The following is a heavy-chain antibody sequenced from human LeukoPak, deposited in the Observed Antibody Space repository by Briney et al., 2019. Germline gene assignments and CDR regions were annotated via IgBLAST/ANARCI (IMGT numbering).Heavy chain of an antibody. J-gene: IGHJ4*02. V-gene: IGHV3-30*03. CDR2: ISYDGSNK. D-gene: IGHD2-15*01. CDR3: ARDSEGVGNYFDY. Sequence: PGGSLRLSCAASGFTFSSYGMHWVRQAPGKGLEWVAVISYDGSNKYYADSVKGRFTISRDNSKNTLYLQMNSLRAEDTAVYYCARDSEGVGNYFDYWGQGTLVTVSS. CDR1: GFTFSSYG.